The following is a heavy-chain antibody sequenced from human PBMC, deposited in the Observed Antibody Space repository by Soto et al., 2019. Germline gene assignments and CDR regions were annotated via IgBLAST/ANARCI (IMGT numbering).Heavy chain of an antibody. CDR3: AKDIVVVPAAIGYAFDI. V-gene: IGHV3-9*01. CDR2: ISWNSGSI. Sequence: GGSLRLSCAASGFTFDDYAMHWVRHAPGKGLEWASGISWNSGSIGYADSVKGRFTISRDNAKNSLYLQMNSLRAEDTALYYCAKDIVVVPAAIGYAFDIWGQGTMVTVSS. J-gene: IGHJ3*02. CDR1: GFTFDDYA. D-gene: IGHD2-2*01.